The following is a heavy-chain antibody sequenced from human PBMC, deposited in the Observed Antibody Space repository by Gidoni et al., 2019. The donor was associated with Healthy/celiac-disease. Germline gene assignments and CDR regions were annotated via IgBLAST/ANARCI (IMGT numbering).Heavy chain of an antibody. CDR3: ATLPPMTGRLGYFDL. J-gene: IGHJ2*01. D-gene: IGHD3-9*01. Sequence: QVQLVLSGAEVKTPGASVKFSCKASVYTFPSYDINWVRQATGPGLEWMGWMNTNRGNTGYAQKCQGRVTMTRNNAIRTADMELSSRRSEDTAVYYCATLPPMTGRLGYFDLWGRGTLVTVSS. CDR1: VYTFPSYD. CDR2: MNTNRGNT. V-gene: IGHV1-8*01.